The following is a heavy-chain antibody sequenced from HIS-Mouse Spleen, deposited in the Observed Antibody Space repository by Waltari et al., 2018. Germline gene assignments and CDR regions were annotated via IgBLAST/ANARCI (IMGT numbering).Heavy chain of an antibody. D-gene: IGHD3-3*01. CDR2: INSDGSST. CDR1: GFTFSSYW. Sequence: EVQLVESGGGLVQPGGSLRLSCAASGFTFSSYWMHWVRPAPGKGLVWVSRINSDGSSTSYADSVKGRFTISRDNAKNTLYLQMNSLRAEDTAVYYCARDPSGYDYDAFDIWGQGTMVTVSS. CDR3: ARDPSGYDYDAFDI. J-gene: IGHJ3*02. V-gene: IGHV3-74*01.